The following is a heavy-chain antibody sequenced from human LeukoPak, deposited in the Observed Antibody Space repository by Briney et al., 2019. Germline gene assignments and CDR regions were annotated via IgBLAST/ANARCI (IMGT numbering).Heavy chain of an antibody. V-gene: IGHV1-24*01. CDR1: GYTLIQLS. CDR3: ATGFPISFYY. Sequence: GASVEVSCKVSGYTLIQLSMHWVGQSPGKGLEWMGGFDPEDGETIYAQKFQGRVTMTEDTSTDTAYMELSSPRSEDTAVYYCATGFPISFYYWGQGTLVTVSS. J-gene: IGHJ4*02. CDR2: FDPEDGET.